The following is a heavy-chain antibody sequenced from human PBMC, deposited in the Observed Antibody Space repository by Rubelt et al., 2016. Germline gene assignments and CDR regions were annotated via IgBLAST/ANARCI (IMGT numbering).Heavy chain of an antibody. CDR2: IYYSGST. J-gene: IGHJ6*03. V-gene: IGHV4-39*01. CDR3: ATGAVRYYYYMDA. CDR1: GGSISRSSYY. Sequence: QLQLQESGPGLLKSSETLSLTCTVSGGSISRSSYYWGWIRQPPGKGLEWIGSIYYSGSTYYNPTLKSRVTISVDTSKNQFSLKLPSVTAADTAVYYCATGAVRYYYYMDAWGKGTTVTVSS.